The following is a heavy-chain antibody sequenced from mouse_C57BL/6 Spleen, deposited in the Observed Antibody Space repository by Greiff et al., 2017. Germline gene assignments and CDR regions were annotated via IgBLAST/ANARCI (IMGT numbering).Heavy chain of an antibody. Sequence: QVQLKQPGAELVKPGASVKLSCKASGYTFTSYWMHWVKQRPGQGLEWIGMIHPNSGSTNYDEKFKSKATLTVDKSYSTAYMQLSSLTSEDSAVYYCAPYYYGSSSGYFDVWGTGTTVTVSS. CDR2: IHPNSGST. CDR3: APYYYGSSSGYFDV. J-gene: IGHJ1*03. D-gene: IGHD1-1*01. CDR1: GYTFTSYW. V-gene: IGHV1-64*01.